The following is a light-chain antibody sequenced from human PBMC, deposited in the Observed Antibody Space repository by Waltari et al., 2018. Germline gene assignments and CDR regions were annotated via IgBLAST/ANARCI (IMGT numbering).Light chain of an antibody. Sequence: EIVMTQSPGTLSVSPGEGATLSCRASQSVSSKVAWYQQRPGQAPRLLIFGASTRATGSPARFSGSESGTEFTLTISSLQSEDSGVYFCQQYTTRPLTFGGGTKVEI. CDR2: GAS. V-gene: IGKV3-15*01. J-gene: IGKJ4*01. CDR1: QSVSSK. CDR3: QQYTTRPLT.